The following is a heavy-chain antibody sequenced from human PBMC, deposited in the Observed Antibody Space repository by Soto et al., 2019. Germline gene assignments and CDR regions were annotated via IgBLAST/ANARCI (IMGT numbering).Heavy chain of an antibody. CDR1: GYSFTDYH. D-gene: IGHD2-8*01. J-gene: IGHJ6*02. V-gene: IGHV1-2*04. CDR3: ARGDSTDCSTGVCSFFYNHDMDV. Sequence: ASVKVSCTASGYSFTDYHIHWVRQAPGQGLEWLGRINPKSGGTSTAQKFQGWVTMTTDTSISTASMELTRLTSDDTAIYYCARGDSTDCSTGVCSFFYNHDMDVWGQGTTVTVSS. CDR2: INPKSGGT.